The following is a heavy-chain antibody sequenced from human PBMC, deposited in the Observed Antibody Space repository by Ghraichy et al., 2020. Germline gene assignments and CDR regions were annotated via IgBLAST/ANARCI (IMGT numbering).Heavy chain of an antibody. Sequence: GGSLRLSCAASGFTFSSYSMNWVRQAPGKGLEWVSYISGSSSTIYYADSVKGRFTISRDNAKNSLSLQMNSLRDEDTAVYYCARSYGDYWGQGTLVTVSS. D-gene: IGHD1-26*01. CDR1: GFTFSSYS. V-gene: IGHV3-48*02. CDR2: ISGSSSTI. CDR3: ARSYGDY. J-gene: IGHJ4*02.